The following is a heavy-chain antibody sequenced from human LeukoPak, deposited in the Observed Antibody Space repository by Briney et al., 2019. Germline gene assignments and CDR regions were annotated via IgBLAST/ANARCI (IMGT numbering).Heavy chain of an antibody. D-gene: IGHD2-21*01. J-gene: IGHJ3*02. CDR1: GGSISSSSYY. Sequence: SETLSLTCTVSGGSISSSSYYWGWIRQPPGTGLEWIGSIYYSGSTYYNPSLKSRVTISVDTSKNQFSLKLSSVTAADTAVYYCARELWSPDPAFDIWGQGTMVTVSS. CDR2: IYYSGST. CDR3: ARELWSPDPAFDI. V-gene: IGHV4-39*07.